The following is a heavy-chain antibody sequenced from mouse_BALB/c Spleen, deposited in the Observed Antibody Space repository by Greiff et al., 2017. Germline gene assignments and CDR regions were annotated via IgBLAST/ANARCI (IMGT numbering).Heavy chain of an antibody. V-gene: IGHV3-2*02. Sequence: EVQRVESGPGLVKPSQSLSLTCTVTGYSITSDYAWNWIRQFPGNKLEWMGYISYSGSTSYNPSLKSRISITRDTSKNQFFLQLNSVTTEDTATYYCARTEFGVRPAWFAYWGQGTLVTVSA. CDR1: GYSITSDYA. D-gene: IGHD2-14*01. J-gene: IGHJ3*01. CDR3: ARTEFGVRPAWFAY. CDR2: ISYSGST.